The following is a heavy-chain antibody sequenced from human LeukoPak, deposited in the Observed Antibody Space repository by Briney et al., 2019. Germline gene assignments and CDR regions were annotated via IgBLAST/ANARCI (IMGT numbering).Heavy chain of an antibody. CDR1: GYTFTGYY. CDR2: INPNSGGT. J-gene: IGHJ6*02. Sequence: ASVKVSCKASGYTFTGYYMHWVRQAPGQGLEWMGWINPNSGGTNYAQKFQGWVTMTRDTSISTAYMELGRLRSDDTAVYYCARDWIAAAGPYYYYYGMDVWGQGTTVTVSS. CDR3: ARDWIAAAGPYYYYYGMDV. D-gene: IGHD6-13*01. V-gene: IGHV1-2*04.